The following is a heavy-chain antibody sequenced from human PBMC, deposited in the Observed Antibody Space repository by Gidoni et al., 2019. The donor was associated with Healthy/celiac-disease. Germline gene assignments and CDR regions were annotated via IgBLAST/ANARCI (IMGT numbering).Heavy chain of an antibody. V-gene: IGHV3-9*01. J-gene: IGHJ4*02. CDR2: ICVNSGSI. CDR3: AKDGGEYYDSSGPSFDY. D-gene: IGHD3-22*01. Sequence: EVQLLESGGGLVQPGRSLRLSCAASGFTFDEYAMHWVRQAPGKGLEVVSGICVNSGSIGYADSVKGRFTISRDNAKNSLYLQMNSLRAEDTALYYCAKDGGEYYDSSGPSFDYWGQGTLVTVSS. CDR1: GFTFDEYA.